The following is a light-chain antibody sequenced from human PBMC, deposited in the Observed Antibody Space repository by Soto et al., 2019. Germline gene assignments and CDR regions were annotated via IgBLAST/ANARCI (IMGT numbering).Light chain of an antibody. Sequence: QSVLTQPPSASGTPGQRVTISCSGSSSNIGSNTVIWYQQLPGTAPNLLIFGNNQRPSGVPDRFSGSKSGTSASLAISGLQSEDEADYYCAKWDDRLNGYVFGNGTRSPS. CDR3: AKWDDRLNGYV. CDR2: GNN. CDR1: SSNIGSNT. J-gene: IGLJ1*01. V-gene: IGLV1-44*01.